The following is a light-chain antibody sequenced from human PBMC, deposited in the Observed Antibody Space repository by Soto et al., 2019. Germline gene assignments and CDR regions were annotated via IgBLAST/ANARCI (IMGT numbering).Light chain of an antibody. V-gene: IGKV3-15*01. CDR2: GAS. CDR1: QSVSSN. Sequence: EIVMTQSPATLSVSPGERATLSCRASQSVSSNLAWYQQKPGQAPRLLIYGASTRATGIPARFSGSGSGTEFTLTISGLQSEDFAVYYCQQYTNWPLYPFGEGTKLEI. CDR3: QQYTNWPLYP. J-gene: IGKJ2*01.